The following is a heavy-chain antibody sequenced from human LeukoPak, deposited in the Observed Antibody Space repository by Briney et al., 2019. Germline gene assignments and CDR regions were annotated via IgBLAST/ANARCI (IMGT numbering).Heavy chain of an antibody. CDR3: AAPYSSSSRAFDY. V-gene: IGHV1-69*05. D-gene: IGHD6-6*01. J-gene: IGHJ4*02. CDR1: GGTFSSYA. Sequence: GASVKVSCKASGGTFSSYAISWVRQAPGQGLEWMGGIIPIFGTANYAQKFQGRVTITTDESTSTAYMELSSLRSEDTAVHYCAAPYSSSSRAFDYWGQGTLVTVSS. CDR2: IIPIFGTA.